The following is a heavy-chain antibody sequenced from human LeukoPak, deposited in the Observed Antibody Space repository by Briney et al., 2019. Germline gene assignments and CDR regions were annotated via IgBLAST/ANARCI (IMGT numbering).Heavy chain of an antibody. Sequence: GGSLRLSCAASGFTFSSYAMHWVRQDPGKGLEDVSAISSNGGNTYYANSVKGRFTISRDNSKNTLSLEMRSLRPEDMGVYYCARRFCGGDCQRDGANYYIDVWGKGTTVTVSS. V-gene: IGHV3-64*01. D-gene: IGHD2-21*02. CDR1: GFTFSSYA. J-gene: IGHJ6*03. CDR3: ARRFCGGDCQRDGANYYIDV. CDR2: ISSNGGNT.